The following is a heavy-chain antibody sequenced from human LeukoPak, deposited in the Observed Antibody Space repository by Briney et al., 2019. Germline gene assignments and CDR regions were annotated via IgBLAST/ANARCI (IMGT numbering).Heavy chain of an antibody. CDR1: GYTFTTYG. CDR3: ARGPRTGDFDY. CDR2: INPNSGGT. Sequence: ASVKVSCKASGYTFTTYGISWVRQAPGQRLEWMGWINPNSGGTKYAQQFQGRVTMTRDTSIRTFYMELSRLTSDDTAVYYCARGPRTGDFDYWGQGTLVTVSS. V-gene: IGHV1-2*02. J-gene: IGHJ4*02. D-gene: IGHD7-27*01.